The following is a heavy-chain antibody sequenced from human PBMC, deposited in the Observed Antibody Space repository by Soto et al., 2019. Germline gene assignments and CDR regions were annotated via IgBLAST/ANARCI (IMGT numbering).Heavy chain of an antibody. CDR1: GYMFTRYH. D-gene: IGHD3-16*01. J-gene: IGHJ5*02. V-gene: IGHV1-8*01. CDR2: MNPNNGKT. CDR3: AKDFGGIYNWFDP. Sequence: AAVKVSCKASGYMFTRYHINWVRQAAGQGLEWLGRMNPNNGKTGYAHKFQGRLNMIRDTSTSTVYMELSRLTSAENAVDYCAKDFGGIYNWFDPWGQATLVIVS.